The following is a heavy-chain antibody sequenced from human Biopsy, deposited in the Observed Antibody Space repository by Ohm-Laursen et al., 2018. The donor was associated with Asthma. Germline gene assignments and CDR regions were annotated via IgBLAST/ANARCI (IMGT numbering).Heavy chain of an antibody. CDR2: LSVYNGNT. CDR3: ARAVDYSHYYGIDV. V-gene: IGHV1-18*01. J-gene: IGHJ6*02. CDR1: GYTFNSAG. D-gene: IGHD4-23*01. Sequence: SVKVSCKTSGYTFNSAGITWARQAPGQGLEWMGWLSVYNGNTKVAQKLQDTVTMITDTSTSTAYMELRSLRSADTVVYFCARAVDYSHYYGIDVWGQGTTVTVS.